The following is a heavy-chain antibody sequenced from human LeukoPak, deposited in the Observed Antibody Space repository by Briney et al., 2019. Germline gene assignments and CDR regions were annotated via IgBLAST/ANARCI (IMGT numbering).Heavy chain of an antibody. V-gene: IGHV1-69*05. J-gene: IGHJ6*03. D-gene: IGHD2-15*01. CDR3: ARGSTNRYCSGGSCYATNYYYMDV. CDR2: IIPILGTA. CDR1: GGTFSSYA. Sequence: GASVKVSCKASGGTFSSYAISWVRQAPGQGLEWMGGIIPILGTADYAQKFQGRVTITTDESTSTAYMELSSLRSEDTAVYYCARGSTNRYCSGGSCYATNYYYMDVWGKGTTVTVSS.